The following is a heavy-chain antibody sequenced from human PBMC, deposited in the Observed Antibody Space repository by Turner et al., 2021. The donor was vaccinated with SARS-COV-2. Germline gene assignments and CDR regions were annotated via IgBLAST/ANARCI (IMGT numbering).Heavy chain of an antibody. CDR2: IDWDDDK. V-gene: IGHV2-70*15. J-gene: IGHJ4*02. CDR1: GFSLSTSGMC. Sequence: QVTLRESGPALVQPTPTLTLTCTFSGFSLSTSGMCASWIRQPPGKTLEWLARIDWDDDKYYSISMKSSITISKDTSKIQVVLTMNNMDPVDTATYYCGRRPAALAIDYWGQGTLVTVSS. D-gene: IGHD1-1*01. CDR3: GRRPAALAIDY.